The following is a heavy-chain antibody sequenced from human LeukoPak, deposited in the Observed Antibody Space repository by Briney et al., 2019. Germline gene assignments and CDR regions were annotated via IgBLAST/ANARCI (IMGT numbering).Heavy chain of an antibody. Sequence: PGGSLRLSCAASGFTFSSYAMSWVRQAPGKGLEWVSGISASGGSTNYADSVKGRFTISRDNSKNTLYVQMNSLRAEDTAVYYCARDYQSKGGYSDYWGQGTLVTVSS. D-gene: IGHD3-22*01. CDR2: ISASGGST. V-gene: IGHV3-23*01. CDR1: GFTFSSYA. CDR3: ARDYQSKGGYSDY. J-gene: IGHJ4*02.